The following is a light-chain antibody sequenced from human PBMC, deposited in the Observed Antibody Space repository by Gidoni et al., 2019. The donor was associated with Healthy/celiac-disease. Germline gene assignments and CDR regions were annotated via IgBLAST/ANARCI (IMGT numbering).Light chain of an antibody. CDR1: QSVLYSSNNKNY. J-gene: IGKJ5*01. CDR3: QQYYSTPIT. Sequence: DIVMTQSPASLAVSLGERATINCKSSQSVLYSSNNKNYLAWYQQKPGQPPKLLIYWAATRESGVPDRFSGSGSGTDFTLTISSLQAEDGAVYYCQQYYSTPITFXXXTRLEIK. V-gene: IGKV4-1*01. CDR2: WAA.